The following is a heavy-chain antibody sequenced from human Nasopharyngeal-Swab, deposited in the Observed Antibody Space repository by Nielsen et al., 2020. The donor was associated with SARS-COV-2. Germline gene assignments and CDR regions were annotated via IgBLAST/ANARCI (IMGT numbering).Heavy chain of an antibody. Sequence: ASVKVSCKASGYTFTSYGISWVRQAPGQGLEWMGWISAYNGNTNYAQKLQGRVTMTTDTSTSTAYMELRSLRSDDTAVYYCARFPTYYDFWSGFYYYYMDVWGKWTTVTVSS. CDR2: ISAYNGNT. CDR3: ARFPTYYDFWSGFYYYYMDV. V-gene: IGHV1-18*04. J-gene: IGHJ6*03. D-gene: IGHD3-3*01. CDR1: GYTFTSYG.